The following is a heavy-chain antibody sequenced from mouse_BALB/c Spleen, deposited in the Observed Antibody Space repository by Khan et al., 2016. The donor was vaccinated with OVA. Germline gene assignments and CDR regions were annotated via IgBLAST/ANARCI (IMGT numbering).Heavy chain of an antibody. CDR3: ARRGVYGIFAY. CDR1: GYTFTTYW. Sequence: VQLQESGAELAKPWASVKMSCKASGYTFTTYWMHWVKQRPGQGLEWIGYIDPSTGYTEYNQKFKDQATLTTDKSSSTAYMQLSSLTSEDSAAYDCARRGVYGIFAYWGQGTLVTVSA. J-gene: IGHJ3*01. V-gene: IGHV1-7*01. D-gene: IGHD2-1*01. CDR2: IDPSTGYT.